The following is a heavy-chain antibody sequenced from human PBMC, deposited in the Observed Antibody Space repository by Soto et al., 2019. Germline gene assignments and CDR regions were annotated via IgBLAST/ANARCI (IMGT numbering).Heavy chain of an antibody. CDR3: AKVGATVTTDY. CDR1: GFTFSSYA. J-gene: IGHJ4*02. V-gene: IGHV3-30-3*01. D-gene: IGHD4-17*01. Sequence: GGSLRLSCAASGFTFSSYAMHWVRQAPGKGLEWVAVISYDGSNKYYADSVKGRFTISRDNSKNTLYLQMNSLRAEDTAVYYCAKVGATVTTDYWGQGTLVTVSS. CDR2: ISYDGSNK.